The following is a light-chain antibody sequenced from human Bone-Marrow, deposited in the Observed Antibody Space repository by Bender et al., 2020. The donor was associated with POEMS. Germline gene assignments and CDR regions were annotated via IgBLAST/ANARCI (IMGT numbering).Light chain of an antibody. Sequence: QSVLTQPPSVSGAPGQRVTISCTGSSSNIGAHAVNWYQHLPGTAPKLLIYSSHRRPSEVPDRFSGSRSGTSASLAFSGLQSEDEADYYCAVWDDSLNGWVFGGGTKLTVL. CDR1: SSNIGAHA. CDR3: AVWDDSLNGWV. CDR2: SSH. V-gene: IGLV1-44*01. J-gene: IGLJ3*02.